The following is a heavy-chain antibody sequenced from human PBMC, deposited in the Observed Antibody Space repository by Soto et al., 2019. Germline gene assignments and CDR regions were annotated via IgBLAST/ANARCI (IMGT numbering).Heavy chain of an antibody. D-gene: IGHD5-18*01. CDR1: CGSISSGGYY. J-gene: IGHJ4*02. V-gene: IGHV4-31*03. CDR2: IFYSGST. Sequence: SETLSLTCTVSCGSISSGGYYWSWIRQHPGKGLEWIGYIFYSGSTYYNPSLKSRVSISVDTSKNQFSLNLSSVTAADTAVYYCARVDTSIGADRLSYWRQGTPVIVSS. CDR3: ARVDTSIGADRLSY.